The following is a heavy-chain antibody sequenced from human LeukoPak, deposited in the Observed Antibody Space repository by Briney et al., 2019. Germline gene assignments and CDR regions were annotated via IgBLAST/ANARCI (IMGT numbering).Heavy chain of an antibody. CDR3: ARVTSDFPFTHYYYYMDV. D-gene: IGHD3/OR15-3a*01. J-gene: IGHJ6*03. CDR2: IYHSGST. Sequence: PSGTLSLTCAVSGGSISSSNWWSWVRQPPGKGLEWIGEIYHSGSTNYNPSLKSRVTISVDKSKNQFSLKLSSVTAADTAVYYCARVTSDFPFTHYYYYMDVWGKGTTVTVSS. CDR1: GGSISSSNW. V-gene: IGHV4-4*02.